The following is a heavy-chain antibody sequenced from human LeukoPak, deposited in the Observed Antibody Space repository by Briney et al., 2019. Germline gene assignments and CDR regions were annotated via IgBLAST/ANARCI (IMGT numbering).Heavy chain of an antibody. CDR2: INPNSGDT. CDR3: ARDYCGGDCFPDS. Sequence: SMKVSCKTSGYTFTGYYVHWVRQAPGQGLEWMGRINPNSGDTNYAQKFQGRVTMTRDTSISTAHMELSRLRSDDTAVYYCARDYCGGDCFPDSWGQGTLVTVSS. J-gene: IGHJ4*02. D-gene: IGHD2-21*02. V-gene: IGHV1-2*06. CDR1: GYTFTGYY.